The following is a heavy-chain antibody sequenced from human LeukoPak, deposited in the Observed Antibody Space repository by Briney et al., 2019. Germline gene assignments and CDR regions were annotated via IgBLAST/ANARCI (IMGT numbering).Heavy chain of an antibody. CDR2: INPNSGGT. V-gene: IGHV1-2*02. CDR3: ARDYDFWSGYFDFDY. CDR1: GYTFTGYY. D-gene: IGHD3-3*01. J-gene: IGHJ4*02. Sequence: ASVKVSCKASGYTFTGYYMHWVRQAPGQGLEWMGWINPNSGGTNYAQKFQGRVTMTRDTSISTAYMELSRLRSDDTAVYYCARDYDFWSGYFDFDYWGQGTLVTLSS.